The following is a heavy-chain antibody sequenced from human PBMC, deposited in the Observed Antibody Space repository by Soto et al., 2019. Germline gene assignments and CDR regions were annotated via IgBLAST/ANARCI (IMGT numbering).Heavy chain of an antibody. CDR3: ARDQGSSSWYDGLDF. CDR2: IYYSGST. D-gene: IGHD6-13*01. CDR1: GGSISSGGYY. Sequence: ASETLSLTCTVSGGSISSGGYYWSWIRQHPGKGLEWIGYIYYSGSTYYNPSLKSRVTISVDTSKNQFSLKLSSVTAADTAVYYCARDQGSSSWYDGLDFWGQRTTVTVSS. J-gene: IGHJ6*02. V-gene: IGHV4-31*03.